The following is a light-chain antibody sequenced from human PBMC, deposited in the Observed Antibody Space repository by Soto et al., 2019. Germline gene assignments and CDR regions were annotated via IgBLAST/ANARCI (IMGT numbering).Light chain of an antibody. V-gene: IGLV2-11*01. CDR3: CSYADTYTCL. J-gene: IGLJ1*01. Sequence: QSALTQPRSVSGSPGQSVTISCTGTSGDVGAYNYISWYQQHPGKAPKFLIYDVNKRPSGVPDRFFGSKSGNTASLTISGLQPEDEADYYCCSYADTYTCLFGPGTKLTVL. CDR2: DVN. CDR1: SGDVGAYNY.